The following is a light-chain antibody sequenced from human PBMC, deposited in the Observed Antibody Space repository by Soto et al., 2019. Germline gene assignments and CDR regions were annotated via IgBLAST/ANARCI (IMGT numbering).Light chain of an antibody. CDR3: PQYNNQWK. V-gene: IGKV3D-15*01. Sequence: EIVLTQSPATLSVSPGERATLSCRASQSVSSNLAWYQQKPCQAPSLLLYVEPTRATGISARCSGSGSVTEITRTISSLPSEDFAVYYCPQYNNQWKFGQGTKVESK. CDR1: QSVSSN. J-gene: IGKJ1*01. CDR2: VEP.